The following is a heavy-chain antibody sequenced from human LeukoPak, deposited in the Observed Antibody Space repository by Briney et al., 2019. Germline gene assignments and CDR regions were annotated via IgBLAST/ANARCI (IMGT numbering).Heavy chain of an antibody. D-gene: IGHD2-2*01. J-gene: IGHJ4*02. CDR1: GGSFSGYY. CDR2: INHSGST. CDR3: ARGEPAYCCSNSCSYDY. Sequence: SETLSLTCAIYGGSFSGYYWSWIRQPPGKGLEWIGEINHSGSTYYNPSLKSRATISVDTSKNQFSLKLNSVTAADTAVYYCARGEPAYCCSNSCSYDYWGQETLVTVSP. V-gene: IGHV4-34*01.